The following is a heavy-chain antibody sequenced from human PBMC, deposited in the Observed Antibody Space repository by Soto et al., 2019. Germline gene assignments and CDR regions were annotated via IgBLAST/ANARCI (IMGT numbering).Heavy chain of an antibody. Sequence: PSETLSLTCAVNGGSFNGYSWSWICQPPGKGLEWIGEINHSGSTKYNTSLKSRVTISVDTSKNQFSLKLTSVTAADTAVYYCARVKGGITAAGRLDWFDPWGQGTLVTVFS. J-gene: IGHJ5*02. V-gene: IGHV4-34*01. CDR2: INHSGST. D-gene: IGHD6-13*01. CDR3: ARVKGGITAAGRLDWFDP. CDR1: GGSFNGYS.